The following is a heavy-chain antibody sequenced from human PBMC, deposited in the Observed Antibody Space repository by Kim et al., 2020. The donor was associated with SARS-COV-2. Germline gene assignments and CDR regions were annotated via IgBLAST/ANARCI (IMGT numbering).Heavy chain of an antibody. J-gene: IGHJ6*01. CDR1: GGSFSGYY. CDR3: ARAIVGARTGYYYYGMDV. D-gene: IGHD1-26*01. CDR2: INHSGST. V-gene: IGHV4-34*01. Sequence: SETLSLTCAVYGGSFSGYYWSWIRQPPGKGLEWIGEINHSGSTNYNPSLKSRVTISVDTSKNQFSLKLSSVTAADTAVYYCARAIVGARTGYYYYGMDV.